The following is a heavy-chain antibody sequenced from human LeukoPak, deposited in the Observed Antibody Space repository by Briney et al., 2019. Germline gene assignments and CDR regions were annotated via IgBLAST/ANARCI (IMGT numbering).Heavy chain of an antibody. D-gene: IGHD3-16*01. J-gene: IGHJ3*02. Sequence: SETLSLTCTVSGGSISSYYWSWIRQPPGKGLEWIGYIYYSGSTNYNPSLKSRVTISVDTSKNQFSLKLSSVTAADTAVYYCARDSLWVTNAFDIWGQGTMVTVSS. CDR2: IYYSGST. CDR1: GGSISSYY. V-gene: IGHV4-59*12. CDR3: ARDSLWVTNAFDI.